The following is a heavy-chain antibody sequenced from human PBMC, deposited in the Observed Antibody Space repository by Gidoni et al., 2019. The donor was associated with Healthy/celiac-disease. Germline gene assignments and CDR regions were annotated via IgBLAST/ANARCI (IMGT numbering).Heavy chain of an antibody. CDR1: GFTFSSYW. V-gene: IGHV3-7*01. D-gene: IGHD3-22*01. CDR3: ARDMTMIVVVGYFDY. J-gene: IGHJ4*02. Sequence: EVQLVESGGGLVQPGGFVRLSCAASGFTFSSYWMSWVRQAPGKGLEWVANIRQDGSEKSYVDSVKGRFTISRDNAKNSLYLQMNSLRAEDTAVYYCARDMTMIVVVGYFDYWGQGTLVTVSS. CDR2: IRQDGSEK.